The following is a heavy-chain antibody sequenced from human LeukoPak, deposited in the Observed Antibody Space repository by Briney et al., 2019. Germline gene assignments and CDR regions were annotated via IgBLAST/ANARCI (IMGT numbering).Heavy chain of an antibody. Sequence: GGSLRLSCAASGFTFGDYAMHWVRQAPGKGLEWVSRINTDGSSTSYADSVKGRFTISRDNAKNTLYLQMNSLRAEDTAVYYCARSYDFWSGYSNAFDIWGQGTMVTVSS. CDR1: GFTFGDYA. CDR2: INTDGSST. D-gene: IGHD3-3*01. J-gene: IGHJ3*02. V-gene: IGHV3-74*01. CDR3: ARSYDFWSGYSNAFDI.